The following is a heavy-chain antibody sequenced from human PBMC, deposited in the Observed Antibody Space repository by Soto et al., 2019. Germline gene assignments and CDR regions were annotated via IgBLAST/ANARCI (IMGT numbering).Heavy chain of an antibody. CDR1: GFTFSTHA. CDR3: AKEGGSIGGWFGRKFDS. D-gene: IGHD3-16*01. J-gene: IGHJ4*02. V-gene: IGHV3-23*01. Sequence: GGSLRLSCAASGFTFSTHAMSWVRQAPGKGLEWVSSISSGGTTTFYAASVEGRFTISRDRSKNTLYLQMNSLRADDTAVYFCAKEGGSIGGWFGRKFDSWGQGTQVTVSS. CDR2: ISSGGTTT.